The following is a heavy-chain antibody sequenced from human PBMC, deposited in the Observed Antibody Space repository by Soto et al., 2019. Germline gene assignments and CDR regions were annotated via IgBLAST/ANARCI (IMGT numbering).Heavy chain of an antibody. CDR2: INTYNGDT. J-gene: IGHJ3*02. Sequence: QVHLVQSGTEVKKPGASVKVSCKASGYTFTSYGITWVRQAPGQGLEWMGWINTYNGDTNFAQSVQGRVTMTTDTSTSTAYMDLRSLRSDDTAVYYCARETYGSGSYHSAFDIWGQGTKVAVSS. V-gene: IGHV1-18*01. D-gene: IGHD3-10*01. CDR3: ARETYGSGSYHSAFDI. CDR1: GYTFTSYG.